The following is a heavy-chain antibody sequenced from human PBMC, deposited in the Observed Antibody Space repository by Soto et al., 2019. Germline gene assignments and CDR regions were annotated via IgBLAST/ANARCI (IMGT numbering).Heavy chain of an antibody. Sequence: QVHLVESGGGVVQPGRSLRLSCAASGFTFRSYGMHWVRQAPGKGLEWVAVSSYDGSNQYYADSVKGRFTISGEDSKNKLYLQMNSLRPEDTAVYYCAGDREHQLIRGWFDPWGQGTLVTVSP. CDR2: SSYDGSNQ. CDR1: GFTFRSYG. J-gene: IGHJ5*02. D-gene: IGHD6-13*01. V-gene: IGHV3-30*03. CDR3: AGDREHQLIRGWFDP.